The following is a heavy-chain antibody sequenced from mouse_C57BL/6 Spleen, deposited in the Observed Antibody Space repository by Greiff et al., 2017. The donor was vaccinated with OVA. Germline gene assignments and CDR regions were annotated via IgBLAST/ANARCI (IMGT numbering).Heavy chain of an antibody. J-gene: IGHJ2*01. V-gene: IGHV1-80*01. CDR3: ARGGLGRGDFDY. CDR1: GYAFSSYW. CDR2: IYPGDGDT. D-gene: IGHD4-1*01. Sequence: QVQLQQSGAELVKPGASVKISCKASGYAFSSYWMNWVKQRPGKGLEWIGQIYPGDGDTNYNGKFKGKATLTADKSSSTAYMQLRSLTSEDSAVYNCARGGLGRGDFDYWGQGTTLTVSS.